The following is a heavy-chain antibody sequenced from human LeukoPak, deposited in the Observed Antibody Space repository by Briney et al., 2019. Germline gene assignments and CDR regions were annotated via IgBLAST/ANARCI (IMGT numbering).Heavy chain of an antibody. D-gene: IGHD3-9*01. CDR2: IYYSGST. CDR3: ARGVVLTGYPLDF. CDR1: GGSFSTYY. V-gene: IGHV4-59*01. J-gene: IGHJ4*02. Sequence: PSETLSLTCSVSGGSFSTYYWSWIRQPPGKGLEWIGFIYYSGSTAYNPSLKSRVTISVDTSKKQFSLKLSSVTAADTAVYYCARGVVLTGYPLDFWGRGTLVTVSS.